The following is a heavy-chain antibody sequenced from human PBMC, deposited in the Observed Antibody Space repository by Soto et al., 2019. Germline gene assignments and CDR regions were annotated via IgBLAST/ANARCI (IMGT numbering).Heavy chain of an antibody. V-gene: IGHV4-31*02. Sequence: WTWLRQHPVKGLEWMGHIYYSGSSSYNPSLKSRLTISIDTSKNQFSLKLTSVTAADMAVYYCARDGDYFGSGSPPLLSKWGQGTLVTVSS. CDR2: IYYSGSS. J-gene: IGHJ4*02. CDR3: ARDGDYFGSGSPPLLSK. D-gene: IGHD3-10*01.